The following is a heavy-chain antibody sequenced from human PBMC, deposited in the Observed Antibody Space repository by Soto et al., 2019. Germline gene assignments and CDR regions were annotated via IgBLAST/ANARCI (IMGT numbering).Heavy chain of an antibody. Sequence: SETLSLTCDVFGFSISSNNWWGWIRHPPGKGLEWIGDIYYSGSTRYNPSLKSRVTMSVDKARDQFSLTLNSVTAMDTAVYYCARKERKPAPFWNWGPGLMLTV. J-gene: IGHJ4*02. D-gene: IGHD3-3*01. CDR1: GFSISSNNW. CDR3: ARKERKPAPFWN. CDR2: IYYSGST. V-gene: IGHV4-28*06.